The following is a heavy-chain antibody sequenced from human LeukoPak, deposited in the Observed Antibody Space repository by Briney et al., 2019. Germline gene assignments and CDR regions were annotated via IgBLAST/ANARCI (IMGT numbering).Heavy chain of an antibody. Sequence: GESLKISCKASGYSFTSYWIVWVRQTPGKGLEWMGIVYPGDSDTRYNPFFQGQVTISADKSTATAYLHLSDLRASDTAIYYCGRHMNNLQLWLDYWGQGTVVTVSS. CDR1: GYSFTSYW. CDR3: GRHMNNLQLWLDY. V-gene: IGHV5-51*01. J-gene: IGHJ4*02. CDR2: VYPGDSDT. D-gene: IGHD1/OR15-1a*01.